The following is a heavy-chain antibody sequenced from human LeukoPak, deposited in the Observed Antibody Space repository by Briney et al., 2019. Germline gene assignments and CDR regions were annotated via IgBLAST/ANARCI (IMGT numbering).Heavy chain of an antibody. D-gene: IGHD1-26*01. CDR1: GFTFSSYG. CDR2: IRYDGSNK. V-gene: IGHV3-30*02. J-gene: IGHJ4*02. CDR3: VCGSYYRYYFDY. Sequence: GGSLRLSCAASGFTFSSYGMHWVRQAPGKGLEWVAFIRYDGSNKYYADSVKGRFTISRDNSKNTLYLQMNSLRAEDTAVYYCVCGSYYRYYFDYWGQGTLVTVSS.